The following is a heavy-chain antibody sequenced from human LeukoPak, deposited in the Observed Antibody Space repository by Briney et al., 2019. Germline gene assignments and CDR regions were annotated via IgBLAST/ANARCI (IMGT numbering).Heavy chain of an antibody. D-gene: IGHD3-10*01. J-gene: IGHJ5*02. V-gene: IGHV4-34*01. CDR3: AASGGLINWFDP. CDR1: GGSFSGYY. CDR2: ITHNGYT. Sequence: PSETLSLTCAVYGGSFSGYYWGWIRQPPGKGLQWIGEITHNGYTNYNPALKSRVTISIDTSKNEFSLKVSSVTAADMAIYYCAASGGLINWFDPWGQGTLVTVSS.